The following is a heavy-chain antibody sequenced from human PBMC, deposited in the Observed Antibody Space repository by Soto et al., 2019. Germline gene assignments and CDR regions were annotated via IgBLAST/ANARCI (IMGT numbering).Heavy chain of an antibody. D-gene: IGHD4-17*01. CDR2: ISASGVST. V-gene: IGHV3-23*01. Sequence: EVQLLDSGGGLAQPGGSLRVSCAASGFIFNNYAMNWVRQAPGEGLQRVAGISASGVSTYYADSVKGRFIISRNNSKNTLLLQMTSVRAADTSIYYWAKVPLRPYPFAYWGLGTLVTVSS. J-gene: IGHJ4*02. CDR1: GFIFNNYA. CDR3: AKVPLRPYPFAY.